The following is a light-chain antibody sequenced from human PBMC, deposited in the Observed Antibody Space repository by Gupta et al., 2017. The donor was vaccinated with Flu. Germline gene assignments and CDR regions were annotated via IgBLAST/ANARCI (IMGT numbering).Light chain of an antibody. V-gene: IGLV2-14*01. CDR2: EVS. J-gene: IGLJ1*01. Sequence: IPISCTGTSSDVGGYNYVSWYQQHPGKAPNLLIYEVSNRPSGVSNRFSGSKSDNTAFLIISGLLPEDEADYYCSSYSAISDTRVFGTGTEVTVL. CDR1: SSDVGGYNY. CDR3: SSYSAISDTRV.